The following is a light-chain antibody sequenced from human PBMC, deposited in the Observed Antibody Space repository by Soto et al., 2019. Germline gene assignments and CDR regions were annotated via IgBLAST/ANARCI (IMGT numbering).Light chain of an antibody. CDR3: QLYSSSLWP. CDR2: GAS. CDR1: QSVSSSY. J-gene: IGKJ1*01. Sequence: EVVLTQSPGTLSSSPGDRVTLSCRASQSVSSSYLAWYQQKPGQAPRLLIYGASSRATGIPDRFTGSGSGTDFTLTISRLEPEDFAVYYCQLYSSSLWPFGQGTKVDIK. V-gene: IGKV3-20*01.